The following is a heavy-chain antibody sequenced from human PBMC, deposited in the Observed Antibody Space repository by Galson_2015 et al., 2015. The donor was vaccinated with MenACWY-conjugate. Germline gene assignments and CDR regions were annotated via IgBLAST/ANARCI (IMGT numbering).Heavy chain of an antibody. CDR2: IYHSGAT. CDR3: ARRATTGWFDP. J-gene: IGHJ5*02. Sequence: EWIGHIYHSGATNYNPSLQSRVTISADASKDQISLNLASVSAADTAVYYCARRATTGWFDPWGQGTQVTVSS. D-gene: IGHD4-17*01. V-gene: IGHV4-61*07.